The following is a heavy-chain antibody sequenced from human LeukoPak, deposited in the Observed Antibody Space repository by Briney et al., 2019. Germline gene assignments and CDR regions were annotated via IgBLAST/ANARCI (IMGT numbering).Heavy chain of an antibody. J-gene: IGHJ6*02. CDR2: ISSSSSYI. CDR3: ARGPERTGVGTRYYYDMDV. Sequence: GGSLRLSCAASGFTFSGYSMNWVRQAPGKGLEWVSSISSSSSYIYYADSVKGRFTISRDNAKNSLYLQMNSLRAEDTAVYYCARGPERTGVGTRYYYDMDVWGQGTTVTVSS. D-gene: IGHD2-8*01. V-gene: IGHV3-21*01. CDR1: GFTFSGYS.